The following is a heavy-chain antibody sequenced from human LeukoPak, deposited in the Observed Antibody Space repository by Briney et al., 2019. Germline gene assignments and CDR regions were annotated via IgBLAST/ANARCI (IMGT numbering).Heavy chain of an antibody. CDR2: IYYSGST. CDR1: GGSIVDYY. V-gene: IGHV4-59*01. J-gene: IGHJ4*02. CDR3: ARWNEGLDY. D-gene: IGHD1-1*01. Sequence: SETLSLTCTVSGGSIVDYYWSWIRHPPGKGLEWIGYIYYSGSTNYNAPLKSRVTISVDTSENQLSLRLGSVTAADTAFYYGARWNEGLDYWGQGTLVTVSS.